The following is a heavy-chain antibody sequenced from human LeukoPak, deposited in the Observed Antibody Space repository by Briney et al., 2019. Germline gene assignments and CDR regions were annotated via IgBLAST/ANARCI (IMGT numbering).Heavy chain of an antibody. V-gene: IGHV3-30-3*01. Sequence: GGSLRLSCAASGFTFSSYAMHWVRQAPGKGLEWVAVISYDGSNKYYADSVKGRFTISRDNSKNSLYLQMNSLRTEDTALYYCAKAVAGELWGQGTLVTVSS. CDR1: GFTFSSYA. CDR2: ISYDGSNK. J-gene: IGHJ4*02. D-gene: IGHD6-19*01. CDR3: AKAVAGEL.